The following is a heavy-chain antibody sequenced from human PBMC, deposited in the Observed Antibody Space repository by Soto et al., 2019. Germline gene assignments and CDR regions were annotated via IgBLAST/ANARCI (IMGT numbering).Heavy chain of an antibody. Sequence: SETLSLTCAVYGGSFSGYYWSWIRQPPGKGLEWIGEINHSGSTNYNPSLKSRVTISVDTSKNQFSLKLSSVTAADTAVYYCARGGGYYDSSGYYWFDPWGQGTRVTVS. J-gene: IGHJ5*02. V-gene: IGHV4-34*01. CDR2: INHSGST. CDR3: ARGGGYYDSSGYYWFDP. D-gene: IGHD3-22*01. CDR1: GGSFSGYY.